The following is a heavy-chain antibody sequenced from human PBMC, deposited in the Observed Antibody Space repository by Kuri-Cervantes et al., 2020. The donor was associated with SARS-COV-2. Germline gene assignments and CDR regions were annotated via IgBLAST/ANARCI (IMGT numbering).Heavy chain of an antibody. CDR3: ARDTSPLGYCSSTNCYYDALDI. D-gene: IGHD2-2*01. Sequence: GESLKISCAASGFTFSTYWMTWVRQAPGKGLEWVANIDQNGNKNYYVDSVRGRFTISRDNAKNSLYPQMNSLRVEDTAVYYCARDTSPLGYCSSTNCYYDALDIWGQGTTVTVSS. CDR2: IDQNGNKN. V-gene: IGHV3-7*05. CDR1: GFTFSTYW. J-gene: IGHJ3*02.